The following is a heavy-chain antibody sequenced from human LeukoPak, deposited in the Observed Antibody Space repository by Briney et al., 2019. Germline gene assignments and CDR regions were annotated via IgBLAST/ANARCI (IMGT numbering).Heavy chain of an antibody. V-gene: IGHV3-9*01. CDR3: GKDIYAYSPWRGSFDY. CDR1: GLRFDDYA. D-gene: IGHD2/OR15-2a*01. Sequence: GGSLRLSCAASGLRFDDYAMHWVRQVPGKGLEWVAGISWNSATIAYADSVKGRFTISRDNAKNSLYLQMNSLTVEDTAFYYCGKDIYAYSPWRGSFDYWGQGTLVTVPS. CDR2: ISWNSATI. J-gene: IGHJ4*02.